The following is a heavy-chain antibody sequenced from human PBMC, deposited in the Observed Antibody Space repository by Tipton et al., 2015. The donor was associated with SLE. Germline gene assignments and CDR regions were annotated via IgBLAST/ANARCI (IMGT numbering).Heavy chain of an antibody. CDR3: ARDYDFWSGYYHDAFDI. V-gene: IGHV4-4*07. D-gene: IGHD3-3*01. J-gene: IGHJ3*02. CDR2: IYTSGST. Sequence: TLSLTCTVSGGSISSYYWSWIRQPAGKGLEWIGRIYTSGSTNYNPSLKSRVTMSVDTSKNQFSLKLSSVTAADTAVYYCARDYDFWSGYYHDAFDIWGQGTMVTVPS. CDR1: GGSISSYY.